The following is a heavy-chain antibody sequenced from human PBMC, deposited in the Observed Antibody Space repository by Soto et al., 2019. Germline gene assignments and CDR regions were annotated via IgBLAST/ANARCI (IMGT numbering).Heavy chain of an antibody. J-gene: IGHJ4*02. CDR1: GYTFSDYG. D-gene: IGHD3-22*01. CDR2: INVYSGTT. V-gene: IGHV1-18*01. CDR3: ARGRGGYLSSSGHTHNYLDY. Sequence: QVHLVQSGSEVKTAGAAVKVSCKASGYTFSDYGVSWVRQAPGQGLEWMGWINVYSGTTNYLPKFQGRVPMTTDTSTSTLYMELRDLSSEDTAVYYCARGRGGYLSSSGHTHNYLDYWGQGTLVTVSA.